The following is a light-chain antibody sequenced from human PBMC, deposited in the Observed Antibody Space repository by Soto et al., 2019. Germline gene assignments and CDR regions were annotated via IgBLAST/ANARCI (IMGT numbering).Light chain of an antibody. V-gene: IGKV1-27*01. CDR2: AAS. J-gene: IGKJ3*01. CDR3: QKYDSAPFT. Sequence: DIQMTQSPSSLSASVGDRVTITCRASQGISNYLAWYQQKPGKVPTFLIFAASTLQSGVPSRFSGSGSGTDFTLTISSLQPDDVATYYCQKYDSAPFTFGPGTKADIK. CDR1: QGISNY.